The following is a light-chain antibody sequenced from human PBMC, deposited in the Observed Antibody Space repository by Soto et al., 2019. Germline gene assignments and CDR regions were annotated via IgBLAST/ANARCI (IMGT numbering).Light chain of an antibody. J-gene: IGKJ4*01. V-gene: IGKV1-6*01. CDR1: QGIRHD. CDR2: AAS. CDR3: LQYYIYPRT. Sequence: AIEMTQSPSSLSVSVGDRVTITCRASQGIRHDLGWYQQKPGKAPELLIYAASILQSGVPSSFSGSGSGTDFTLTITSLQPEDFAIYYCLQYYIYPRTFSGGTNVEIK.